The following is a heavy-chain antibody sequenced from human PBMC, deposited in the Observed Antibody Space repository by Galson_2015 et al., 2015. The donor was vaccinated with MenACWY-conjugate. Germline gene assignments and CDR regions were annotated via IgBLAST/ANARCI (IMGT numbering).Heavy chain of an antibody. J-gene: IGHJ6*03. CDR1: GFSFSSYG. CDR3: ARARDYSFPCIDV. Sequence: SLRLSCAASGFSFSSYGMSWVRQAPGKGLEWVAYVRQDEGEKNYVDSVKGRFTISRDNAKKSLYLQMKSLRGEDTAFYYCARARDYSFPCIDVWGKGTTVTVSS. V-gene: IGHV3-7*03. CDR2: VRQDEGEK.